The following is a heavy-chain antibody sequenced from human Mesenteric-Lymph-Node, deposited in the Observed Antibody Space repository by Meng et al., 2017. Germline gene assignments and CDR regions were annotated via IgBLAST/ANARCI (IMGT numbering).Heavy chain of an antibody. Sequence: GESLKISCAASGFTFSSYAMSWVRQAPGKGLVWVSYISSDETVTSYADSVKGRFTISRDNARNTLYLQMNSLRAEDTAVYYCARGRSGSYFDYWGQGTLVTVSS. J-gene: IGHJ4*02. V-gene: IGHV3-74*01. D-gene: IGHD1-26*01. CDR2: ISSDETVT. CDR3: ARGRSGSYFDY. CDR1: GFTFSSYA.